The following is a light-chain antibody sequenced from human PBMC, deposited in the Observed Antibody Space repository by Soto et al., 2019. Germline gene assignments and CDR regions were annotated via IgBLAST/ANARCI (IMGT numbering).Light chain of an antibody. Sequence: QSVLTQPASVSGSPGQSITISCTGTSNDVGGYNYVSWYQQHPGKAPRVMICEVSKRPSGVSNRFSGSKSGNTASLTISGLQAEDEADYYCSSYTTSSNFVFGGGTKLTVL. CDR2: EVS. V-gene: IGLV2-14*01. J-gene: IGLJ2*01. CDR1: SNDVGGYNY. CDR3: SSYTTSSNFV.